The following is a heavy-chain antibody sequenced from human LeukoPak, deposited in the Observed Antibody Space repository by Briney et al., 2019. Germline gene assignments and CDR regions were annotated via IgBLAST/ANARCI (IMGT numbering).Heavy chain of an antibody. CDR2: IGSSGRTI. CDR1: GFTFSSYE. J-gene: IGHJ5*02. V-gene: IGHV3-48*03. D-gene: IGHD6-13*01. CDR3: ASQYSSSWYWFDP. Sequence: GSLRLSCAASGFTFSSYEMNWVRQAPGKGLEWVSYIGSSGRTIYYADSVKGRFTISRDNAKNSLYLQMNSLRDEDTTVYYCASQYSSSWYWFDPWGQGTRVTVSS.